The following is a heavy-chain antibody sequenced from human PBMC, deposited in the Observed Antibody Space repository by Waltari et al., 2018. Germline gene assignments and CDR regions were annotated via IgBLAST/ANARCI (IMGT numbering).Heavy chain of an antibody. J-gene: IGHJ4*02. CDR3: ARDSIYSSTWLPDDY. CDR1: RFTFNTYA. CDR2: VSSDGTKK. Sequence: QVQLVESGGGVVQPGRSLRLSCAAFRFTFNTYALHWVRQAPGKGLEWVAFVSSDGTKKYYADSVKGRFTISRDNSKATLYLQMDSLRPEDTAVYYCARDSIYSSTWLPDDYWGQGTLVTVSS. V-gene: IGHV3-30*04. D-gene: IGHD6-13*01.